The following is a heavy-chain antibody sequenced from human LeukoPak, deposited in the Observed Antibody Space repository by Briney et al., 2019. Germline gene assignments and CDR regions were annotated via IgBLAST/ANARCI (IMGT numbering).Heavy chain of an antibody. Sequence: PGRSLRLSCAAPGFTFSSYGMRWVRQAPGKGLEWVAVIWYDGSNKYYADSVKGRFTISRDNSKNTLYLQMNSLRAEDTAVYHCAGDRYGGNHFDYWGQGTLVTVSS. J-gene: IGHJ4*02. D-gene: IGHD4-23*01. CDR3: AGDRYGGNHFDY. CDR1: GFTFSSYG. CDR2: IWYDGSNK. V-gene: IGHV3-33*01.